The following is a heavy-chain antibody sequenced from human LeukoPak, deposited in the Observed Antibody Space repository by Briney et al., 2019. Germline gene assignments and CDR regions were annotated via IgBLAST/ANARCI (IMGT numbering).Heavy chain of an antibody. V-gene: IGHV3-23*01. CDR3: AKGGTMVRGVLC. D-gene: IGHD3-10*01. Sequence: GWSLRLSCAASGFTFSSYAMSWVRQAPGKGLEGVSAISGSGGSRYYADSVKGRFTISRDNYKNTLYLQMNSLRAEDTAVYYCAKGGTMVRGVLCWGQGTLVTVSS. CDR1: GFTFSSYA. CDR2: ISGSGGSR. J-gene: IGHJ4*02.